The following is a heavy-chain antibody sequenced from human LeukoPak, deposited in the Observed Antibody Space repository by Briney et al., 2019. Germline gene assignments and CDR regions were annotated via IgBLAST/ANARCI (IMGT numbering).Heavy chain of an antibody. CDR1: GGSISSSY. CDR3: ARAQYYGLSGGYTGGFYYMDV. Sequence: SETLSLTCSVSGGSISSSYWSWIRQSAGKGLEWIGYISHSGSTTYNPSLKSRLTISVDMSTNQFSLDLNSVTTADTAVYYCARAQYYGLSGGYTGGFYYMDVWGTGTTVSVSS. V-gene: IGHV4-59*01. CDR2: ISHSGST. D-gene: IGHD3-3*01. J-gene: IGHJ6*03.